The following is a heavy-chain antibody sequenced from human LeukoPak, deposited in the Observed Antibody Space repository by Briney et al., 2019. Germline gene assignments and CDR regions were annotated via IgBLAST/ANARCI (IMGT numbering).Heavy chain of an antibody. D-gene: IGHD5-12*01. V-gene: IGHV3-48*03. J-gene: IGHJ4*02. CDR1: GFTFSNYE. CDR2: ISSSGGTI. Sequence: GESLTLSCAASGFTFSNYEMNWFRQAPGKGLQWVSYISSSGGTIYYADSVKGRFTISRDNAKTSLYLQMNSLRAEDTAVYYCARDVGRTGYGDYWGQGTLVTVSS. CDR3: ARDVGRTGYGDY.